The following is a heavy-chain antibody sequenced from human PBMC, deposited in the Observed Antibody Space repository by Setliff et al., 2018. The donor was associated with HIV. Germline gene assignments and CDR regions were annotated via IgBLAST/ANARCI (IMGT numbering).Heavy chain of an antibody. CDR3: ARDFRFNFWSGYHFDY. CDR1: GFTFSSYS. Sequence: GESLRLSCAASGFTFSSYSMNWVRQAPGKGPEWVSSISSSSSYMYYADSVKGRFTISRDNAKNSLYLQMNSLRAEDTAVYYCARDFRFNFWSGYHFDYWGQGTLVTVSS. V-gene: IGHV3-21*01. J-gene: IGHJ4*02. CDR2: ISSSSSYM. D-gene: IGHD3-3*01.